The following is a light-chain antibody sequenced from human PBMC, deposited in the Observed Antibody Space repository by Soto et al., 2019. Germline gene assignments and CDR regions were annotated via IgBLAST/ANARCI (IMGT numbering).Light chain of an antibody. Sequence: QPLVAQAASPSVSPGGTVTLTCALTSGSVSSRYYPSWYRQDPGQTPRTLIYSGDMRSSGFPDRFSGSILGSKAALTIRGAQADDESVYYCVLYMRGDIRVFGGRTKVTVL. CDR3: VLYMRGDIRV. CDR2: SGD. CDR1: SGSVSSRYY. J-gene: IGLJ3*02. V-gene: IGLV8-61*01.